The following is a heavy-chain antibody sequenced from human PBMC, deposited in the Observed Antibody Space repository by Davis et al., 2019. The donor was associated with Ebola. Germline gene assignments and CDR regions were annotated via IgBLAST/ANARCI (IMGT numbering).Heavy chain of an antibody. CDR1: GGSISSSSYY. V-gene: IGHV4-39*01. D-gene: IGHD4/OR15-4a*01. Sequence: MPGGSLRLSCTVSGGSISSSSYYWGWIRQPPGKGLEWIGSIYYSGSTYYNASLKSRVTISVDTSMNQFSLKLSSVTAADTAVYYCARSYGAAPFDYWGRGTLVTVSS. CDR3: ARSYGAAPFDY. J-gene: IGHJ4*02. CDR2: IYYSGST.